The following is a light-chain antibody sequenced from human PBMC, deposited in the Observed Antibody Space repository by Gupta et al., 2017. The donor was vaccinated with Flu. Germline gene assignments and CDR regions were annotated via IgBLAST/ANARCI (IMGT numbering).Light chain of an antibody. CDR3: QSADSSGTYVV. CDR1: ALPKQY. Sequence: SYELTQPPSVSVSPGQTARITCPGDALPKQYAYWYQQKPGQAPVLVIYKDSERPSGIPERFSGSSSGTTVTLTISGVQAEDEADYYCQSADSSGTYVVFGTGTKVTVL. V-gene: IGLV3-25*02. CDR2: KDS. J-gene: IGLJ1*01.